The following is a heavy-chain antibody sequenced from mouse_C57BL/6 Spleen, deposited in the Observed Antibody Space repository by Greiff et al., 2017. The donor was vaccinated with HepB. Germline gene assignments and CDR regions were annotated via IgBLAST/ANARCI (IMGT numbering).Heavy chain of an antibody. CDR3: ARSGPFAY. J-gene: IGHJ3*01. Sequence: VQLQQSGPELVKPGASVKIPCKASGYTFTDYNMDWVKQSHGKSLEWIGDINPNNGGTIYNQKFKGKATLTVDTSSITAYMELRSLTSEDTAVYYYARSGPFAYWGQGTLVTVSA. CDR2: INPNNGGT. CDR1: GYTFTDYN. D-gene: IGHD1-3*01. V-gene: IGHV1-18*01.